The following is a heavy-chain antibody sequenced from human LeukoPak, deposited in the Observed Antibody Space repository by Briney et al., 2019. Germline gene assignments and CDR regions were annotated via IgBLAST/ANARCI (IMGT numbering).Heavy chain of an antibody. J-gene: IGHJ6*03. CDR2: IRYDGSNK. CDR1: GFTFSSYG. CDR3: AKGNRYLQYYYYYYMDV. V-gene: IGHV3-30*02. Sequence: GGSLRLSCAASGFTFSSYGMHWVRQAPGKGLEWVAFIRYDGSNKYYADSVKGRFTISRDNSKNTLYLQMNSLRAEDTAVYYCAKGNRYLQYYYYYYMDVWGKGTTVTISS. D-gene: IGHD3-9*01.